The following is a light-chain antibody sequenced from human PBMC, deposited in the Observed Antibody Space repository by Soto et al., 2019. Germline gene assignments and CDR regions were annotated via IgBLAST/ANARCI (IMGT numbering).Light chain of an antibody. J-gene: IGLJ2*01. CDR2: DAN. V-gene: IGLV2-14*03. CDR1: SSDIGAYNF. CDR3: TSWTTSTNMI. Sequence: QSALTQPASVSGSPGQSITISCTGTSSDIGAYNFVSWYQQHPGKAPKLMLYDANTRPSGASNRFYGSKYGNTASLTISRLQAEDEADYYCTSWTTSTNMILGGGTKVTVL.